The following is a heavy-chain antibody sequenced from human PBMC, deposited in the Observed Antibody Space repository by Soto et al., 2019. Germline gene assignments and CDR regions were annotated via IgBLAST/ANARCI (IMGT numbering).Heavy chain of an antibody. D-gene: IGHD6-13*01. J-gene: IGHJ5*02. CDR2: IYNSGST. Sequence: SETLSLTCTVSGGSTSSYYWSWIRQPPGRGLEWIGYIYNSGSTNYNPSLRSRVTISVDTSKNQFSLRLSSVTAADTAVYYCARGIFIAAPGVNWFDPWGQGTLVTVSS. CDR3: ARGIFIAAPGVNWFDP. CDR1: GGSTSSYY. V-gene: IGHV4-59*12.